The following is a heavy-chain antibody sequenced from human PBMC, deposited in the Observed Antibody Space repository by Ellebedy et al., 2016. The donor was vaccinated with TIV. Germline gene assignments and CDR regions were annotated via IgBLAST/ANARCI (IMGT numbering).Heavy chain of an antibody. D-gene: IGHD6-19*01. Sequence: SLKISCAASGFTFDDYAMHWVRQAPGKGLEWVSGISWNSGSIGYADSVKGRFTISRDNAKNSLYLQMNSLRAEDTALYYCAKDCSSGWYGGDAFDIWGQGTMVTVS. V-gene: IGHV3-9*01. CDR3: AKDCSSGWYGGDAFDI. CDR1: GFTFDDYA. CDR2: ISWNSGSI. J-gene: IGHJ3*02.